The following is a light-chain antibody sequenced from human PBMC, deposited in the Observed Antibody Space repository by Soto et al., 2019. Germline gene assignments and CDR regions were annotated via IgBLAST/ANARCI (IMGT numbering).Light chain of an antibody. V-gene: IGKV1-5*03. CDR2: KAS. Sequence: DIQLTQSPSTLSASVGDRVTISCRASQSISSWLAWYQQKPGKAPKLLIYKASSLASGVPSRFRGSGSGTEFTLTISRLQPDDFSTYYCQQYNTSSQTFGQGTKVDIK. CDR1: QSISSW. CDR3: QQYNTSSQT. J-gene: IGKJ1*01.